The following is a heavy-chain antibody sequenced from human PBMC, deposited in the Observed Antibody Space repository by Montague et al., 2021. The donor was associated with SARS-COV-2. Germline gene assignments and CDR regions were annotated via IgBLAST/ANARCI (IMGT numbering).Heavy chain of an antibody. Sequence: SETLSLTCEVSGGSISSYYWSWIRQSPGKGLEWIGYVHYTGSTKYNPSLKTRVTLSLDTPKNRFSLKLSSVTAADTAVYYCARAQNTCFIANCVNYFEVWGLGALSPSP. CDR2: VHYTGST. CDR3: ARAQNTCFIANCVNYFEV. J-gene: IGHJ4*02. CDR1: GGSISSYY. D-gene: IGHD1-1*01. V-gene: IGHV4-59*01.